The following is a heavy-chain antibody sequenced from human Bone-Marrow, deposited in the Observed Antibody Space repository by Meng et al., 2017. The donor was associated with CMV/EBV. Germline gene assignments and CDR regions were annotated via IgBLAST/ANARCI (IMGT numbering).Heavy chain of an antibody. CDR3: ARDGDWLPLLFDP. CDR1: GFTFSDYY. V-gene: IGHV3-11*06. J-gene: IGHJ5*02. D-gene: IGHD2-15*01. Sequence: GGSLRLSCAASGFTFSDYYMSWIRQAPGKGLEWVSSISGDSTYIFYKDSLKGRFTISRDNAKNSLYLQMNSLRVEDTGVYYCARDGDWLPLLFDPRGQGALVTVSS. CDR2: ISGDSTYI.